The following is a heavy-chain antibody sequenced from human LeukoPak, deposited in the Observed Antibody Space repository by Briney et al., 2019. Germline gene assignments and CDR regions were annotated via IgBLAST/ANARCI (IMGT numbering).Heavy chain of an antibody. D-gene: IGHD6-13*01. CDR2: ISYDGSSK. V-gene: IGHV3-30*18. J-gene: IGHJ4*02. CDR3: AKAEPPGIAAAGHFDY. Sequence: GGSLRLSCAASGFTFSSYGMHWVRQAPGKGLEWVAVISYDGSSKYYADSVKGRFTISRDNSKNTLYLQMNSLRAEDTAVYYCAKAEPPGIAAAGHFDYWGQGTLVTVSS. CDR1: GFTFSSYG.